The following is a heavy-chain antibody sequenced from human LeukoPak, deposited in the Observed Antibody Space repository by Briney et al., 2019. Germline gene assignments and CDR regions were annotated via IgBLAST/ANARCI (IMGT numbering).Heavy chain of an antibody. J-gene: IGHJ6*02. D-gene: IGHD6-13*01. CDR2: TSSSSSDI. CDR3: ARVRSSWYLDGMDV. V-gene: IGHV3-21*01. Sequence: GGSLRLSCAASGFIFSSYSMTWVRQAPGKGLEWVSSTSSSSSDISYGDSVKGRFTISRDNAKNSLYLQMNSLRAEDTAVYYCARVRSSWYLDGMDVWGQGTTVTVSS. CDR1: GFIFSSYS.